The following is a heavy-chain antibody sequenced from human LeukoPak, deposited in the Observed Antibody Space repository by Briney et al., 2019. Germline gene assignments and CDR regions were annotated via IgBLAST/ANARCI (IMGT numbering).Heavy chain of an antibody. V-gene: IGHV4-4*07. Sequence: SETLSLTCTVSAGSVSSHFWSWIRQPAGKGLEWIGRIYTSGSTNYNPSLKSRVTMSVDTSKNQFSLKLSSVTAADTAEYYCARQHYYDSGGFSTYYDYWGQGTLVTVSS. J-gene: IGHJ4*02. CDR1: AGSVSSHF. CDR3: ARQHYYDSGGFSTYYDY. CDR2: IYTSGST. D-gene: IGHD3-22*01.